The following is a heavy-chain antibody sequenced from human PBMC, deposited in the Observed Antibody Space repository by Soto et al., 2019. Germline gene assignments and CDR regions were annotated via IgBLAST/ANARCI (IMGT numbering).Heavy chain of an antibody. D-gene: IGHD1-1*01. Sequence: LRLSCAAFGFTVSGKKYVAWVRQAPGKGLEWVSALYDLDGTYYADSVKGRFTTSSDSSRTTVYLQMNSLRPDDTAVYSCATWHLQEHAYDIWGQGTMVTVSS. CDR3: ATWHLQEHAYDI. CDR2: LYDLDGT. J-gene: IGHJ3*02. V-gene: IGHV3-53*01. CDR1: GFTVSGKKY.